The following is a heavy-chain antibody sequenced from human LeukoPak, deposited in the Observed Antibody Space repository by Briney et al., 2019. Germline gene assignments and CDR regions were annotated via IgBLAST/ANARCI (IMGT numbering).Heavy chain of an antibody. J-gene: IGHJ5*02. D-gene: IGHD2-21*01. CDR3: ARGDWFDP. CDR1: GYTFTSYD. Sequence: ASVKVSCKASGYTFTSYDINWVRQAPGRGLEWMGWVSGYSGNTNYAQKFEGRVAMTTDTSSSTAYMELRSLRSDDTAIYYCARGDWFDPWGQGTLVTVSS. V-gene: IGHV1-18*01. CDR2: VSGYSGNT.